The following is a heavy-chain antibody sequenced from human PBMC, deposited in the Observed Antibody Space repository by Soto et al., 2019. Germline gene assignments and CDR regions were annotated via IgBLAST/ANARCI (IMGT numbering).Heavy chain of an antibody. CDR2: IYYSGST. V-gene: IGHV4-39*01. CDR1: GGSISSSIYY. J-gene: IGHJ4*02. Sequence: SETLSLTCTVSGGSISSSIYYWGWIRQPPGKGLEWIGSIYYSGSTYYNPSLKSRVTISVDTSKNQFSLRLRSVTAADTAVYYCARHLYVTFDYWGQGTLVTVSS. CDR3: ARHLYVTFDY. D-gene: IGHD3-16*01.